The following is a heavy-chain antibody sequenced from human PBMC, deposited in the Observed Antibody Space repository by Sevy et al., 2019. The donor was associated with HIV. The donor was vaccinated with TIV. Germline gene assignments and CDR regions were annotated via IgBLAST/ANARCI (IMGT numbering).Heavy chain of an antibody. CDR2: IRSKAHGGTT. V-gene: IGHV3-49*04. CDR1: GFTFGDFA. Sequence: GGSLRLSCTASGFTFGDFAMAWVRQAPGKGLEWVGFIRSKAHGGTTEYAASVKGRFTTSRDDSKSIASLQMSSLKTEETAVYFCTRVPAAAGNGDFDYWGQGTLVTVSS. D-gene: IGHD6-13*01. CDR3: TRVPAAAGNGDFDY. J-gene: IGHJ4*02.